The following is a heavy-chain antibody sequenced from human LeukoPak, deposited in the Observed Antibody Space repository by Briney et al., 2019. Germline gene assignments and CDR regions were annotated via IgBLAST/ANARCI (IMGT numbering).Heavy chain of an antibody. Sequence: GGSLRLSCAASGFTFSGYGMHWVRQAPGKGLEWVAFIRYDGSKKYYADSVKGRFTISRDNSKNTLYLQMNSLRAEDTAVYYCARDLWFGELSHAFDIWGQGTMVTVSS. CDR3: ARDLWFGELSHAFDI. V-gene: IGHV3-30*02. CDR2: IRYDGSKK. CDR1: GFTFSGYG. D-gene: IGHD3-10*01. J-gene: IGHJ3*02.